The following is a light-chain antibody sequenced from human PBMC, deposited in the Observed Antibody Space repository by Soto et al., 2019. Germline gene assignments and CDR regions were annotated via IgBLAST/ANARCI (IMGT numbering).Light chain of an antibody. J-gene: IGKJ4*01. CDR3: QQYDHFPPLT. CDR2: DAS. V-gene: IGKV1-33*01. CDR1: QDISNH. Sequence: DIQMTQSPSSLSASVGDRVTITCQASQDISNHLNWYQQKSGKAPNLLIYDASNLEIGVPSRFSGSGSGTDFTFTISSLQPEDVATYYCQQYDHFPPLTFGGGTKVEIK.